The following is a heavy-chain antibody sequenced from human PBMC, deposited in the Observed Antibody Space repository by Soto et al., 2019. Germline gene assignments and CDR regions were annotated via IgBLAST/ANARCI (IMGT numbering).Heavy chain of an antibody. CDR3: AGLTYYDFWRQHQSAFDI. CDR1: GGSISSSSYY. J-gene: IGHJ3*02. D-gene: IGHD3-3*01. Sequence: SETLSLTCTVSGGSISSSSYYWGWIRQPPGKGLEWIGSIYYSGSTYYNPSLKSRVTISVDTSKNQFSLKLSSVTAADTAVYYCAGLTYYDFWRQHQSAFDIWGQGTMVTVSS. V-gene: IGHV4-39*01. CDR2: IYYSGST.